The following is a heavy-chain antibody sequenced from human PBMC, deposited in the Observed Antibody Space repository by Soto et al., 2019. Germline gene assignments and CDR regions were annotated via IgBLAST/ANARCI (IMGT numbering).Heavy chain of an antibody. CDR2: ISYDGSNK. CDR1: GFTFSSYA. J-gene: IGHJ5*02. V-gene: IGHV3-30-3*01. D-gene: IGHD2-2*01. Sequence: VQLVESGGGVVQPGRSLRLSCAASGFTFSSYAMHWVRQAPGKGLEWVAVISYDGSNKYYADSVKGRFTIARDNSRTTLYLQMNSLRAEVTAEYYWAREQYQLLVVWFDPWGEGTLVTVSS. CDR3: AREQYQLLVVWFDP.